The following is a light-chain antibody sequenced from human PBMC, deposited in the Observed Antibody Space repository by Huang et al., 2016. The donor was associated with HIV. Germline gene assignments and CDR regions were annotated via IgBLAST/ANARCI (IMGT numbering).Light chain of an antibody. J-gene: IGKJ2*01. Sequence: EIVLTQSPGTLSLSPGERATLSCRASQSVSSPYVAWYQHKPGQAPRLLIYGASYRATGIPDRFSGSGSGTDFRLTISRLEPEDFAVYYCEQFGNSPRTFGQGTKLDI. CDR3: EQFGNSPRT. V-gene: IGKV3-20*01. CDR1: QSVSSPY. CDR2: GAS.